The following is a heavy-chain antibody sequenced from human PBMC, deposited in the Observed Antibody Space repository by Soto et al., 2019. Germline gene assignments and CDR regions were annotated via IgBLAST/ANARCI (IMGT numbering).Heavy chain of an antibody. Sequence: ASVKVSCKASGYTFTSYDINWVRQATGQGLEWMGWMNPNSGNTGYAQKFQGRVTMTRNTSISTAYMELSSLRSEDTAVYYCATGVRYYDILTGYYYYAFDIWAQGTMVTVS. CDR1: GYTFTSYD. D-gene: IGHD3-9*01. CDR3: ATGVRYYDILTGYYYYAFDI. V-gene: IGHV1-8*01. J-gene: IGHJ3*02. CDR2: MNPNSGNT.